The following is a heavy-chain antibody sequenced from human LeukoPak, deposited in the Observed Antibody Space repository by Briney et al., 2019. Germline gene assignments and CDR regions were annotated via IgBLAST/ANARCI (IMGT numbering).Heavy chain of an antibody. V-gene: IGHV1-2*02. D-gene: IGHD7-27*01. Sequence: ASVKVSCKASGYTFTGYYMHWVRQAPGQGLEWMGWINPNSGGTNYAQKFQGRATMTRGTSISTAYMELSRLRSDDTAVYYCARHRLNWGYFDYWGQGTLVTVSS. CDR1: GYTFTGYY. CDR3: ARHRLNWGYFDY. CDR2: INPNSGGT. J-gene: IGHJ4*02.